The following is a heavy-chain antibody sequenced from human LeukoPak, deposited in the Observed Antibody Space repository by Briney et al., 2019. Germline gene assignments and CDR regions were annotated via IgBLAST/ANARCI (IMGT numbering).Heavy chain of an antibody. CDR3: AREDYYDSSGYLDY. CDR1: GGSISSSGYY. V-gene: IGHV4-31*01. D-gene: IGHD3-22*01. CDR2: IYYSRTT. Sequence: SETLSLTCTVSGGSISSSGYYWGWLRQHPGKGLEWIGYIYYSRTTYYNPSLKSLLTISVDTSKNQFSLKLFSVTAADTAVYYCAREDYYDSSGYLDYWGQGTLVTVSP. J-gene: IGHJ4*02.